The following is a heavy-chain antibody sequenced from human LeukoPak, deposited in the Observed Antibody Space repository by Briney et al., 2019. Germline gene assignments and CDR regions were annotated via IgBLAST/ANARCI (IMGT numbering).Heavy chain of an antibody. CDR2: INPNSGGT. D-gene: IGHD3-10*01. CDR3: ARVGRSDFRGANDY. CDR1: RCTFTGYY. Sequence: ASVKVFCKASRCTFTGYYMPWVRQAPGQGLEWMGWINPNSGGTNYAQKFQGRVTMTRDTSISTAYMELSRLRSDDTAVYYCARVGRSDFRGANDYWGQGTLVTVSS. J-gene: IGHJ4*02. V-gene: IGHV1-2*02.